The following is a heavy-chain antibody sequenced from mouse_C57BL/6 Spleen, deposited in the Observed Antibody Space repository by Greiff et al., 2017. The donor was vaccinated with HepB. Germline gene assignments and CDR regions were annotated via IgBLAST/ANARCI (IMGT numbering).Heavy chain of an antibody. CDR2: ISYDGSN. CDR3: ARDSGYEDGFAY. Sequence: ESGPGLVKPSQSLSLTCSVTGYSITSGYYWNWIRQFPGNKLEWMGYISYDGSNNYNPSLKNRISITRDTSKNQFFLKLNSVTTEDTATYYCARDSGYEDGFAYWGQGTLVTVSA. J-gene: IGHJ3*01. V-gene: IGHV3-6*01. CDR1: GYSITSGYY. D-gene: IGHD2-2*01.